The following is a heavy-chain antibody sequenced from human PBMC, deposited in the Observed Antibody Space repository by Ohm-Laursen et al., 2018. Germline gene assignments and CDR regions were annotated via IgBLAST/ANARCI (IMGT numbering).Heavy chain of an antibody. CDR3: ARALSSGIDY. D-gene: IGHD6-19*01. J-gene: IGHJ4*02. V-gene: IGHV1-46*02. Sequence: ASVKVSCKASGYSFNSNHMQWLRQAPGQGLEWMGIIKSTDDTRTYAQKFQGRVTMTKDRSTSTVYMELSSLRSDDTAVYYCARALSSGIDYWGQGTLVTVSS. CDR2: IKSTDDTR. CDR1: GYSFNSNH.